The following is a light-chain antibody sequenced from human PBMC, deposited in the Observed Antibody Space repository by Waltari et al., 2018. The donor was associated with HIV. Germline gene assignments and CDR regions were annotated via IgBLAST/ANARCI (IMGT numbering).Light chain of an antibody. CDR1: SSDVGRYNL. J-gene: IGLJ1*01. Sequence: QSALTHPAPVSGFPGQSITISCTGTSSDVGRYNLVSWYQQHPGKPPKLMIYEVSKRPSGVSNRFSGSKSGNTASLTISGLQAEDEADYYCCSYAGSSTYVFGTGTKVTVL. CDR3: CSYAGSSTYV. V-gene: IGLV2-23*02. CDR2: EVS.